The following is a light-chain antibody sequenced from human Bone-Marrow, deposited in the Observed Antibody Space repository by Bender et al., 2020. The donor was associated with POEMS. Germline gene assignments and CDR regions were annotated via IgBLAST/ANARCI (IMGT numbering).Light chain of an antibody. CDR3: CSYTSSNTLV. J-gene: IGLJ2*01. V-gene: IGLV2-14*02. CDR1: SSDVGNYNF. Sequence: QSALTQPASVSGSPGQSISISCTATSSDVGNYNFVSWYQHHPGRVPKVVIYEGSRRPSGVSGRFSGSNSGNTASLTISGLQAEDEADYYCCSYTSSNTLVFGGGTTVTVL. CDR2: EGS.